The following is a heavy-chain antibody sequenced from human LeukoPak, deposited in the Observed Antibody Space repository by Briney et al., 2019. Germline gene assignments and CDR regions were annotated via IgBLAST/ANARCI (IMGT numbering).Heavy chain of an antibody. J-gene: IGHJ6*02. CDR3: AKVTNPDSSQDYYYYGMDV. CDR1: GFTFGTYA. V-gene: IGHV3-23*01. CDR2: ISGSGDGT. Sequence: PGGSLRLSCAASGFTFGTYAMNWVRQAPGKGLEWVSLISGSGDGTYYADSVKGRFTISRDNSKNTLYLQMNSLRTEDTAVYYCAKVTNPDSSQDYYYYGMDVWGQGTTVTVSS. D-gene: IGHD3-22*01.